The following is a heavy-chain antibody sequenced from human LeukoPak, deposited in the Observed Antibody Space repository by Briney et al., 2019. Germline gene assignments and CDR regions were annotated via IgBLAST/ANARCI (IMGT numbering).Heavy chain of an antibody. J-gene: IGHJ6*02. D-gene: IGHD2-2*02. V-gene: IGHV1-18*01. Sequence: ASVKVSCKASGYTFTSYGISWVRQAPGQGLEWMGWISAYNGNTNYAQKLQGRVTMTTDTSTSTAYMELRSLRSDDTAVYYCARFIVVVPAAIDYYGMDVWGQGTTVTVSS. CDR1: GYTFTSYG. CDR3: ARFIVVVPAAIDYYGMDV. CDR2: ISAYNGNT.